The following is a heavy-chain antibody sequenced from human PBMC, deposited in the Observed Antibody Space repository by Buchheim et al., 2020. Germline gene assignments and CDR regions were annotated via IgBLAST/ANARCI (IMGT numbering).Heavy chain of an antibody. D-gene: IGHD6-19*01. CDR3: ARDYTLYSSGWPFDY. Sequence: EVQLVESGGGLVQPGGSLRLSCAASGFTFSSYWMSWVRQAPGKGLEWVANIKQDGSEKYYVDSVKGRFTISRDNAKNSLYLQMNSLRAEDTAVYYYARDYTLYSSGWPFDYWGQGTL. CDR1: GFTFSSYW. CDR2: IKQDGSEK. V-gene: IGHV3-7*01. J-gene: IGHJ4*02.